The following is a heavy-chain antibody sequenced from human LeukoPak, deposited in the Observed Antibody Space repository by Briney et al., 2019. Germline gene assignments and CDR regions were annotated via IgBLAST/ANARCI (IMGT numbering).Heavy chain of an antibody. J-gene: IGHJ4*02. Sequence: SETLSLTCTVSGGSISSYYWSWIRQPPGKGLEWIGYIYYSGSTNYNPSLKSRVTISVDTSKNQFSLKLSSVTAADTAVYYCARSGYSGYKHDYWGQGTLVTVSS. V-gene: IGHV4-59*08. D-gene: IGHD5-12*01. CDR2: IYYSGST. CDR1: GGSISSYY. CDR3: ARSGYSGYKHDY.